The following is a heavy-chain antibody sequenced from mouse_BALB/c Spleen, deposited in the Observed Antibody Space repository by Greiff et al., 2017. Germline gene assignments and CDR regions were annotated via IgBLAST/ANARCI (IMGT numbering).Heavy chain of an antibody. CDR2: IDPETGGT. Sequence: VQLQQSGAELVRPGASVTLSCKASGYTFTDYEMHWVKQTPVHGLEWIGAIDPETGGTAYNQKFKGQATLTADKTSSTAYMELRSLTSEDSAVYYCTRGGYYDGGYFDYWGQGTTLTVSS. CDR3: TRGGYYDGGYFDY. J-gene: IGHJ2*01. D-gene: IGHD1-1*01. V-gene: IGHV1-15*01. CDR1: GYTFTDYE.